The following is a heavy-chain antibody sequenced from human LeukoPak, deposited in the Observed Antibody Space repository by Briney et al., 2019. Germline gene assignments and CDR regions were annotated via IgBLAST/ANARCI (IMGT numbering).Heavy chain of an antibody. V-gene: IGHV3-23*01. J-gene: IGHJ4*02. D-gene: IGHD6-13*01. CDR2: ISGSGGST. CDR1: GFTFSSYA. CDR3: ARATYSSSWTNDY. Sequence: GGSLRLSCAASGFTFSSYAMSWVRQAPGKGLEWVSAISGSGGSTYYADSVKGRFTISRDNAKNSLYLQMNSLRAEDTAVYYCARATYSSSWTNDYWGQGTLVTVSS.